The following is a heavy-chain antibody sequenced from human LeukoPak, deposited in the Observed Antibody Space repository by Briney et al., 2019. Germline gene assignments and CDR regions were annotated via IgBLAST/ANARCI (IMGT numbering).Heavy chain of an antibody. J-gene: IGHJ4*02. CDR2: INPSSGGT. CDR3: AIAVAGAPPFDY. V-gene: IGHV1-2*02. CDR1: GYTFTGYY. Sequence: ASVKVSCKASGYTFTGYYMHWVRQAPGQGLEWMGWINPSSGGTNYAQKFQGRVTMTRDTSISTAYMELSRLRSDDTAVYYCAIAVAGAPPFDYWGQGTLVTVSS. D-gene: IGHD6-19*01.